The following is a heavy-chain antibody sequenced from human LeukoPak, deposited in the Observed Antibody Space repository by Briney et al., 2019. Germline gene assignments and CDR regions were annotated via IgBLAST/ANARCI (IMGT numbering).Heavy chain of an antibody. CDR2: IIPIFGTA. D-gene: IGHD1-26*01. CDR3: AVAMGARHY. CDR1: GYTFTGYY. J-gene: IGHJ4*02. V-gene: IGHV1-69*05. Sequence: GASVKVSCKASGYTFTGYYMHWVRQAPGQGLEWMGGIIPIFGTANYAQKFQGRVTITTDESTSTAYMELSSLRSEDTAVYYCAVAMGARHYWGQGTLVTVSS.